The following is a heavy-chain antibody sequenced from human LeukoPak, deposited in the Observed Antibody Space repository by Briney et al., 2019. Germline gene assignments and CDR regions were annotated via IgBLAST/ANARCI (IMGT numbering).Heavy chain of an antibody. CDR1: GFTFSVYY. D-gene: IGHD2-2*01. Sequence: GGSLRLSCAASGFTFSVYYMSWIRQAPGKGLEGVSYISSSGRTIYYADSVKGRFTISRDNAKNSLYLQMNSLRAEDTAVYYCAIRSTRWYFDYWGQGTLVTVSS. CDR2: ISSSGRTI. V-gene: IGHV3-11*01. J-gene: IGHJ4*02. CDR3: AIRSTRWYFDY.